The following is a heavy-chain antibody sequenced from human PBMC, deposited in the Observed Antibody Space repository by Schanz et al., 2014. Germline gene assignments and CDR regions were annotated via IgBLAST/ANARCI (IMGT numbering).Heavy chain of an antibody. CDR1: GFIFNDYY. CDR2: ISRDGTTS. J-gene: IGHJ3*02. CDR3: ARENLNWEAFDI. D-gene: IGHD7-27*01. V-gene: IGHV3-11*01. Sequence: QVQLVESGGGLVKPGGSLRLSCAASGFIFNDYYMNWIRQAPGKGLEWLSYISRDGTTSYYADSVKGRFTISRDNAKNSLYLEMTSLRGEDTAVYYCARENLNWEAFDIGGKVKGGNVSS.